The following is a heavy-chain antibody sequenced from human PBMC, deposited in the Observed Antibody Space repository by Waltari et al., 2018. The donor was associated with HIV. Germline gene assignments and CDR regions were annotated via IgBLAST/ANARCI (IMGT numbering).Heavy chain of an antibody. CDR1: GFTFSNYW. V-gene: IGHV3-74*01. D-gene: IGHD6-13*01. CDR3: VRGSSSWNGVDF. Sequence: EVQLVESGGGLVQPGGSLRLSCAASGFTFSNYWMHWVRQAAGNGPVWGSRIKRDGRSTTYADSEKGRFTISRDNAKNTLYMQMNSLRAEDTALYYCVRGSSSWNGVDFWGRGTLVTVSS. J-gene: IGHJ4*02. CDR2: IKRDGRST.